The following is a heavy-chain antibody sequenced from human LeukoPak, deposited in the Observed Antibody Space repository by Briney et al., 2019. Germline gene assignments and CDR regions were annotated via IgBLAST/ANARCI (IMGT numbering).Heavy chain of an antibody. CDR3: ARDNSMHERGWWFDP. J-gene: IGHJ5*02. D-gene: IGHD4-23*01. CDR2: INPRGTST. CDR1: GYSFTGHY. V-gene: IGHV1-46*01. Sequence: GASVKVSCKASGYSFTGHYMHWVRQAPGQGLERMGVINPRGTSTIYAEKFQGRIIMTRDLSTTTDYMELSSLKPDDTAVYYCARDNSMHERGWWFDPWGQGTLVTVSS.